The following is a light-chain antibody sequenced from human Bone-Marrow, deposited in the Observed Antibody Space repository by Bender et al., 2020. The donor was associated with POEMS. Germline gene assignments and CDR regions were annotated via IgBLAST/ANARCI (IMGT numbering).Light chain of an antibody. CDR2: GNT. CDR1: SSNIGAGYD. CDR3: VAWDDTLNGWV. J-gene: IGLJ2*01. Sequence: QSGLTQPPSVSGAPGQRVTISCTGSSSNIGAGYDVHWYQQLPGTAPKLFIYGNTNRPSGVPDRFSGSMSGTSASLAISGLHSEDEADYYCVAWDDTLNGWVFGGGTKLTVL. V-gene: IGLV1-50*01.